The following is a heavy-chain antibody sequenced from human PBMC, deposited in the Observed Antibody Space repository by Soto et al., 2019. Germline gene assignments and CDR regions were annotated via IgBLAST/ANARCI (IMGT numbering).Heavy chain of an antibody. CDR3: AKDRTFGPPLVRFDS. D-gene: IGHD6-6*01. CDR1: GFTFIVYA. V-gene: IGHV3-23*01. J-gene: IGHJ4*02. Sequence: EVQLLESGGGLVQPGGSLRLSCGASGFTFIVYAMTWVRQAPGKGLEWVSAISGNGGSTYYADSVKGRFTISRDNSKSTLHLKMNSLRVEDTAVYYCAKDRTFGPPLVRFDSWGQGTLVTVSS. CDR2: ISGNGGST.